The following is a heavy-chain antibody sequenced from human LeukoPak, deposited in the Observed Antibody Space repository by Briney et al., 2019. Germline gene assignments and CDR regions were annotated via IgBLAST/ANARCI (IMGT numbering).Heavy chain of an antibody. CDR1: GFTFSSYA. Sequence: GGSLRLSCAASGFTFSSYAMHWVRQAPGKGLEWVAVISDDGRNKYYADSVKGRFTISRDNSKNTLYLQMNSLRVEDTAVYYCARWVTHYDSSGYYWGQGTLVTVSS. J-gene: IGHJ4*02. CDR2: ISDDGRNK. V-gene: IGHV3-30*04. D-gene: IGHD3-22*01. CDR3: ARWVTHYDSSGYY.